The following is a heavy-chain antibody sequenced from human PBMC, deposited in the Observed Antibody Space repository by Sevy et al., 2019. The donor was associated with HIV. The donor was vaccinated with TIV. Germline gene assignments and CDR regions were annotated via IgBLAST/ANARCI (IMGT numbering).Heavy chain of an antibody. CDR2: IWYDGSNK. Sequence: GGSLRLSCEASGFSFSSYGMYWVRQAPGKGLEWVATIWYDGSNKYYGDSVKGRFTISRDNSKNTLFLLMNSLRAEDTAVYCEARGYSNYLSWGQGTLVTVSS. CDR1: GFSFSSYG. D-gene: IGHD4-4*01. J-gene: IGHJ5*02. V-gene: IGHV3-33*07. CDR3: ARGYSNYLS.